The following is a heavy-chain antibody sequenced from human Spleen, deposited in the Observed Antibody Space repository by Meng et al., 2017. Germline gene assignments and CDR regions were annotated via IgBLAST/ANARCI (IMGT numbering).Heavy chain of an antibody. Sequence: LLMPSETRSVSCVVPGGSFRDYYWRWHRQPPGKRLEWIGEINHSGSTNYNPSLESRATISVDTSQNNLSLKLSSVTAAYSAVYYCARGPTTMAHDFDYWGQGTLVTVSS. J-gene: IGHJ4*02. CDR3: ARGPTTMAHDFDY. D-gene: IGHD4-11*01. CDR1: GGSFRDYY. CDR2: INHSGST. V-gene: IGHV4-34*01.